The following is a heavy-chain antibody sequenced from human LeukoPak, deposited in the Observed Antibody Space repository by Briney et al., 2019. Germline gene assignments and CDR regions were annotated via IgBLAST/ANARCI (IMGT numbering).Heavy chain of an antibody. CDR1: GFTFSSYS. CDR3: ARDLWVEGISPWFDP. CDR2: ISSSSSYI. D-gene: IGHD2/OR15-2a*01. V-gene: IGHV3-21*01. Sequence: GGSLRLSCAASGFTFSSYSMNWVRQAPGKGLEWVSSISSSSSYIYYADSVKGRFTISRDNAKNSLYLQMNSLRAEDTAVYYCARDLWVEGISPWFDPWGEGTLVTVSS. J-gene: IGHJ5*02.